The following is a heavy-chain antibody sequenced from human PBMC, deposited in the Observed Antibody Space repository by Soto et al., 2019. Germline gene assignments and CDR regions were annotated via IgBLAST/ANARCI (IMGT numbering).Heavy chain of an antibody. Sequence: GESLKVCCKGSGYSFTSYWISWVRQMPGKGLEWMGRIDPSDSYTRYSPSFQGQVTISADKSISTAYLQWSSLKASDTAMYYCARHVALWFGELLPSYFDYWGQGTLVTVSS. D-gene: IGHD3-10*01. CDR3: ARHVALWFGELLPSYFDY. V-gene: IGHV5-10-1*04. J-gene: IGHJ4*02. CDR1: GYSFTSYW. CDR2: IDPSDSYT.